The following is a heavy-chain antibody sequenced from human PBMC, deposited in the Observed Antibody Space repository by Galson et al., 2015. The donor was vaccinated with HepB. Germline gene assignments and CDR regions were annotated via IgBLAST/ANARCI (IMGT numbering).Heavy chain of an antibody. J-gene: IGHJ6*03. V-gene: IGHV3-21*01. Sequence: SLRLSCAASGFTFSSYSMNWVRQAPGKGLEWVSSISSSSSYIYYADSVKGRFTISRDNAKNSLYLQMNSLRAEDTAVYYCARGGRRYCSSTSCKSYYYMDVWGKGTTVTVSS. CDR1: GFTFSSYS. CDR3: ARGGRRYCSSTSCKSYYYMDV. CDR2: ISSSSSYI. D-gene: IGHD2-2*01.